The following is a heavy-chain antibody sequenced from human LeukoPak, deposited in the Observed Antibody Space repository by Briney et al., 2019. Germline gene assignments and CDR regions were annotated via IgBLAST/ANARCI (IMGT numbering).Heavy chain of an antibody. Sequence: RWASVTVSCKASGYTFTSYGISWVRQAPGQGLEWMGWISAYNGNTNYAQKLQGRVTMTTDTSTSTAYMELRSLRSDDTAVYYCARDIGWAFSGSYFDYWGQGTLVTVSS. CDR1: GYTFTSYG. CDR3: ARDIGWAFSGSYFDY. V-gene: IGHV1-18*01. J-gene: IGHJ4*02. CDR2: ISAYNGNT. D-gene: IGHD1-26*01.